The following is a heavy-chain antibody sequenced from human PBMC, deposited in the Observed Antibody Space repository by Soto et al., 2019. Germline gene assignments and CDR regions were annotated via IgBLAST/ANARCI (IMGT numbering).Heavy chain of an antibody. V-gene: IGHV4-59*08. D-gene: IGHD5-12*01. CDR3: ARLTPDIAATMAWFDP. Sequence: TSETLSLTCTVSGGSISSYYWSWIRQPPGKGLEWIGYIYYSGSTNYNPSLKSRVTISVDTSKNQFSLKLSSVTAADTAVYYCARLTPDIAATMAWFDPWGQGTLVTVSS. CDR2: IYYSGST. CDR1: GGSISSYY. J-gene: IGHJ5*02.